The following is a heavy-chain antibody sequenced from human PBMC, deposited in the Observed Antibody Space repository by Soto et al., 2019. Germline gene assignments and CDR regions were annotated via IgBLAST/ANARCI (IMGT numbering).Heavy chain of an antibody. J-gene: IGHJ4*02. Sequence: EVQLLESGGGLVKTGGSLRLSCAASKFTFSNYAMSWVRQIPGKGLEWGSAISSSGDSTYYADSVKGRFTISRDNSKNTLSLQMNSRRAEDTAVYDCARESTPHLGYCIEGICYNDCWGQGTLVTVSS. CDR3: ARESTPHLGYCIEGICYNDC. V-gene: IGHV3-23*01. D-gene: IGHD2-8*01. CDR2: ISSSGDST. CDR1: KFTFSNYA.